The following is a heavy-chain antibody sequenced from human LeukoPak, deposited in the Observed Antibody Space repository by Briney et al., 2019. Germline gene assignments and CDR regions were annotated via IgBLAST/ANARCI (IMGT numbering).Heavy chain of an antibody. J-gene: IGHJ4*02. CDR3: ARLYGDYAY. V-gene: IGHV3-48*01. D-gene: IGHD4-17*01. CDR1: GFAFSTYS. CDR2: ISSGSSTI. Sequence: GGSLRLSRAASGFAFSTYSMNWVRQAPGKGLEWVSYISSGSSTIYYADSVKGRFTISRDNAKNSLYLQMNSLRAEDTAVYYCARLYGDYAYWGQGTLVTVSS.